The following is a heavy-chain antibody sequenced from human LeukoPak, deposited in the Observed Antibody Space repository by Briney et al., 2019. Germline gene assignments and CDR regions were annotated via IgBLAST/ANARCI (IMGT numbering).Heavy chain of an antibody. CDR1: GFTFSSYA. V-gene: IGHV3-30-3*01. J-gene: IGHJ1*01. Sequence: GGSLRLSCAASGFTFSSYAMHWVRQAPGKGLEWVAVISYDGSNKYYADSVKGRFTISRDNSKNTLHLQMNSLRAEDTAVYYCARDGVTYCSSTSCPTRYFQHWGQGTLVTVSS. CDR3: ARDGVTYCSSTSCPTRYFQH. D-gene: IGHD2-2*01. CDR2: ISYDGSNK.